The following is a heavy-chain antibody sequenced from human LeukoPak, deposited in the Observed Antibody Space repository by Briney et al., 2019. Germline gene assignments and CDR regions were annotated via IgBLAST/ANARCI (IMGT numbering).Heavy chain of an antibody. CDR1: GGTFSSYA. D-gene: IGHD3-3*01. Sequence: VASVKVSCKASGGTFSSYAISWVRQAPGQGLEWMGGIIPIFGTANYAQKFQGRVTITADESTSTAYMELSSLRSEDTAVYYCARVVVQSRGYDFWSGYYAGAFDIWGQGTMVTVSS. CDR2: IIPIFGTA. V-gene: IGHV1-69*13. J-gene: IGHJ3*02. CDR3: ARVVVQSRGYDFWSGYYAGAFDI.